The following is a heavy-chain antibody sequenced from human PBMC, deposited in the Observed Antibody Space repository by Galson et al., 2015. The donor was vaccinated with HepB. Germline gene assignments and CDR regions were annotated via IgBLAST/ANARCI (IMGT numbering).Heavy chain of an antibody. CDR1: GFTFSSYA. D-gene: IGHD6-13*01. Sequence: SLRLSCAASGFTFSSYAMHWVRQAPGKGLEWVAVISYDGSNKYYADSVKGRFTTSRDNSKNTLYLQMNSLRAEDTAVYYCARDGLSSSWYWGTHNWFDPWGQGTLVTVSS. J-gene: IGHJ5*02. CDR2: ISYDGSNK. CDR3: ARDGLSSSWYWGTHNWFDP. V-gene: IGHV3-30*04.